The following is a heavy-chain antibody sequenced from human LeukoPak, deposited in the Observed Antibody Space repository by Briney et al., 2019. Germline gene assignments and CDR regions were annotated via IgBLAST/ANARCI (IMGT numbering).Heavy chain of an antibody. Sequence: GASVKVSCKASGYTFTSYDINWVRQATGQGLEWMGWMNPNSANTGYAQKFRGRVTITRNTSISTTYVELSSLRFEDTAVYYCARGRERGSSSSFTDYWGQGTLVIVSS. D-gene: IGHD6-6*01. CDR1: GYTFTSYD. J-gene: IGHJ4*02. CDR3: ARGRERGSSSSFTDY. CDR2: MNPNSANT. V-gene: IGHV1-8*03.